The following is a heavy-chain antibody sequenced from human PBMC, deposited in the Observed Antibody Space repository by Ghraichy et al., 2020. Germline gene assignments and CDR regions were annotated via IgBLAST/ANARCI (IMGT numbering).Heavy chain of an antibody. J-gene: IGHJ4*02. CDR1: GFTLSSYW. Sequence: GGSLRLSCAASGFTLSSYWMHWVRQAPGKGLVWVSRVNRDGSSANYADSVKGRFTISRDNAKNTLYLQMNSLRAEDTAVYLCARVDQDGYNLRDHWGQVTLVTVSS. CDR2: VNRDGSSA. CDR3: ARVDQDGYNLRDH. V-gene: IGHV3-74*01. D-gene: IGHD5-24*01.